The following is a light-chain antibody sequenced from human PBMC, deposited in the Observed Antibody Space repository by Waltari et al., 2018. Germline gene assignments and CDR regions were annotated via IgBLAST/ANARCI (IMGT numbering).Light chain of an antibody. CDR2: AAS. CDR1: QDIGRW. Sequence: DIQMIQSPSSVSASLGDRVTITCRASQDIGRWLAWYQHKPGRAPNLLIFAASSLQNGVPSRFSGSGSGTYFTLTINSLQPEDFATYYCQQTITFPFTFGQGTKLEIK. CDR3: QQTITFPFT. V-gene: IGKV1-12*01. J-gene: IGKJ2*01.